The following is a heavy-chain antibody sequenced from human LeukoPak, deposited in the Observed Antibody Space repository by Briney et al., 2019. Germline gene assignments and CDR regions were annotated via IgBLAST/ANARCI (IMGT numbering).Heavy chain of an antibody. CDR2: INPSGSST. V-gene: IGHV1-46*01. D-gene: IGHD2-8*01. CDR1: GYTFTNYY. CDR3: AGGTTNTTGAFDM. J-gene: IGHJ3*02. Sequence: ASVGVSCKASGYTFTNYYIHWVRQAPGQGLEWMGIINPSGSSTSYAQKFQGRVTMTRDTSTSSVYMELSSLRSEDTAVYYCAGGTTNTTGAFDMWGQGTMVTAST.